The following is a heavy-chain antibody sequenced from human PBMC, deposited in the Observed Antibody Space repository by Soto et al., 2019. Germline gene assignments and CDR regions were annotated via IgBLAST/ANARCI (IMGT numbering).Heavy chain of an antibody. CDR3: AILLRSTYGMDV. Sequence: QVQLQEWGPGLVKPSGTLSLTCAVSGGSISSSNWWTWVRQPPGKGLEWIGEIYHSGSTNYNPSLKSRVTISVDKSKNQFSLKVTSVTAADTTVYYCAILLRSTYGMDVWGQGTTVTVSS. V-gene: IGHV4-4*02. J-gene: IGHJ6*02. CDR1: GGSISSSNW. D-gene: IGHD3-3*01. CDR2: IYHSGST.